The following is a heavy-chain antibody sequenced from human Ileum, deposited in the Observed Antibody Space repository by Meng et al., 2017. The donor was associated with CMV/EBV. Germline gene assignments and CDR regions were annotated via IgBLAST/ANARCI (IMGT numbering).Heavy chain of an antibody. V-gene: IGHV4-34*02. CDR1: GGSFSSFS. CDR3: TRGRVGDWGFDF. Sequence: VPVQQWGAGPLKPSETLSLTCGVNGGSFSSFSWTWIRQPPGKGPEWIGDINHRGTTNYSPSLKSRVTISIDTSKKQFSLRLSSLTAADTAVYYCTRGRVGDWGFDFWGQGTLVTVSS. CDR2: INHRGTT. D-gene: IGHD1-26*01. J-gene: IGHJ4*02.